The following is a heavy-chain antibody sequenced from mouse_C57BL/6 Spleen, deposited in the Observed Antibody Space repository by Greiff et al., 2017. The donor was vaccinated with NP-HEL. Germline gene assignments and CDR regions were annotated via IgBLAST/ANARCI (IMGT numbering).Heavy chain of an antibody. Sequence: EVQGVESGGGLVKPGGSLKLSCAASGFTFSDYGMHWVRQAPEKGLEWVAYISSGSSTIYYADTVKGRFTISRDNAKNTLFLQMTSLRSEDTAMYYCARRYDGYYGGYFDYWGQSTTLTVSS. CDR1: GFTFSDYG. CDR3: ARRYDGYYGGYFDY. D-gene: IGHD2-3*01. J-gene: IGHJ2*01. V-gene: IGHV5-17*01. CDR2: ISSGSSTI.